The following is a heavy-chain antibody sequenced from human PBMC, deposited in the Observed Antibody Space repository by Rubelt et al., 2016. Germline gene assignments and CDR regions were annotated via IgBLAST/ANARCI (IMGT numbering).Heavy chain of an antibody. CDR2: INHSGST. CDR3: ARGGSRAAYYYYGMDV. D-gene: IGHD6-13*01. J-gene: IGHJ6*02. CDR1: GGSFSGYY. V-gene: IGHV4-34*01. Sequence: QVQLQQWGAGLLKPSETLSLTCAVYGGSFSGYYWSWIRQPPGKGLEWIGEINHSGSTNYNPSLKSRFTISVETSKSQFSLKLSSVTAADTAVYYCARGGSRAAYYYYGMDVWGQGTTVTVSS.